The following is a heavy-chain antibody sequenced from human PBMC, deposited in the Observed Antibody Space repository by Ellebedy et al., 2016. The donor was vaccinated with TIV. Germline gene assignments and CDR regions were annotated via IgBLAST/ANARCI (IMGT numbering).Heavy chain of an antibody. D-gene: IGHD2-2*01. Sequence: GESLKISXAASGFTFSSYAMSWVRQAPGKGLEWVSAISGSGGSTYYADSVKGRFTISRDNSKNTLYLQMNSLRAEDTAVYYCAKLRGVPAAMDYWGQGTLVTVSS. CDR2: ISGSGGST. V-gene: IGHV3-23*01. CDR1: GFTFSSYA. CDR3: AKLRGVPAAMDY. J-gene: IGHJ4*02.